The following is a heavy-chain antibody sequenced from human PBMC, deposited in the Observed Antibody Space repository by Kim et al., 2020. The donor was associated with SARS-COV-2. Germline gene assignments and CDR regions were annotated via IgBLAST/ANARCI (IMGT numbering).Heavy chain of an antibody. CDR3: ARTIRGYSYGQDY. CDR2: IYYSGST. CDR1: GGSISSGGYY. V-gene: IGHV4-31*03. J-gene: IGHJ4*02. Sequence: SETLSLTCTVSGGSISSGGYYWSWIRQHPGKGLEWIGYIYYSGSTYYNPSLNRRVTISVDTSKNQFSLKLSSVTAADTAVYYCARTIRGYSYGQDYWGQGTLVTVSS. D-gene: IGHD5-18*01.